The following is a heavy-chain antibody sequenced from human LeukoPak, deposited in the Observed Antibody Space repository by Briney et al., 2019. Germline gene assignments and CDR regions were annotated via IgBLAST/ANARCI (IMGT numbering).Heavy chain of an antibody. CDR3: GYGSGSSRYYFDY. V-gene: IGHV3-23*01. J-gene: IGHJ4*02. CDR2: ISGSGGST. CDR1: GFTFSSYA. D-gene: IGHD3-10*01. Sequence: GGSLRLSYAASGFTFSSYAMSWVRQAPGKGLEWVSTISGSGGSTYYADSVKGRFTISRDNSKNTLYLQMNSLRAEDTAVYAKGYGSGSSRYYFDYWGQGTLVTVSS.